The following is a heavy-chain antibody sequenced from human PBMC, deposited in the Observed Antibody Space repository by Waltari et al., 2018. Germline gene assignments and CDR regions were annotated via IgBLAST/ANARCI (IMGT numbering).Heavy chain of an antibody. CDR2: ILGSGGNT. CDR3: VKDRQIYSGGSYADGFDD. Sequence: EVQLVESGGNVVQPGGSLRLSCAASGFTFASNVMTRVRQGPGKGLEWVSSILGSGGNTVYADSVKGRFTISRDISKNTLYLQMNSLRAEDTALYYCVKDRQIYSGGSYADGFDDWGQGTLVTVSS. V-gene: IGHV3-23*04. J-gene: IGHJ4*02. CDR1: GFTFASNV. D-gene: IGHD1-26*01.